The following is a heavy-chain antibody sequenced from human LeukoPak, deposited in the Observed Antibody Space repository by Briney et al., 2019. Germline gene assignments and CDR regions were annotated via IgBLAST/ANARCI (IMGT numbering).Heavy chain of an antibody. CDR3: ARDAAPLRGAFDY. Sequence: NPSETLSLTCTVTLDSINNFSWTWIRQTAGEGLEWIGRIHSSGSTTYNPSLKSRVTMSVDTSKNYFSLELTSVTAADTAVYYCARDAAPLRGAFDYWGQGALVTVSS. J-gene: IGHJ4*02. CDR2: IHSSGST. D-gene: IGHD1-26*01. CDR1: LDSINNFS. V-gene: IGHV4-4*07.